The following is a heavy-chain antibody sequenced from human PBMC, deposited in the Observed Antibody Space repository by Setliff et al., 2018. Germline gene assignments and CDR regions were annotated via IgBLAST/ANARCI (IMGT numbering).Heavy chain of an antibody. CDR2: IYHSGST. D-gene: IGHD2-2*01. CDR3: ARIPASLYYFDY. Sequence: SETLSLTCAVFDYSISSGYYWGWIRQPPGKGLEWIGSIYHSGSTYYNPSLKSRVTISVDTSKNQFSLKLSSVTAADTAVYYCARIPASLYYFDYWGQGTLVTVSS. J-gene: IGHJ4*02. CDR1: DYSISSGYY. V-gene: IGHV4-38-2*01.